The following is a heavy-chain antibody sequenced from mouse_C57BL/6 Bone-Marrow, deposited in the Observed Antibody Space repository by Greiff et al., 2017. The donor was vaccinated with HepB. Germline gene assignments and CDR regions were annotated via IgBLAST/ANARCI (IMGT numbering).Heavy chain of an antibody. CDR1: GFTFSNYW. CDR3: TALSTGAYYFDY. CDR2: IRLKSDNYAT. J-gene: IGHJ2*01. V-gene: IGHV6-3*01. Sequence: EVKLQEYGGGLVQPGGAMKLSCVASGFTFSNYWMNWVGKSPEKGLEWVAQIRLKSDNYATHYAESVKGRFSISRDDSKSSVYLQINHLRAEYTGIYYCTALSTGAYYFDYWGQGTTLTVSS. D-gene: IGHD4-1*02.